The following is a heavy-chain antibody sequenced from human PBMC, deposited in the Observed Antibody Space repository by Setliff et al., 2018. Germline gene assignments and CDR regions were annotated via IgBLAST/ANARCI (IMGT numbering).Heavy chain of an antibody. J-gene: IGHJ6*02. V-gene: IGHV4-34*12. Sequence: PSETLSLTCAVYGGSFSGYYWSWIRQPPGKRLEWIGEIIHSGSTNYNPSLKSRVTISVDTSKNQFSLKLSSVTAADTAVYYCARENLSSGWYVGGYYYYYGMDVWGQGTTVTVSS. D-gene: IGHD6-19*01. CDR2: IIHSGST. CDR1: GGSFSGYY. CDR3: ARENLSSGWYVGGYYYYYGMDV.